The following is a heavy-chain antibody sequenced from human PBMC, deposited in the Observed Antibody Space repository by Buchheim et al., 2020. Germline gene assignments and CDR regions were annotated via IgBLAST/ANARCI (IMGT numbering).Heavy chain of an antibody. CDR3: ASAPLTTWAGYFDL. Sequence: QVQLQQWGAGLLKPSETLSLTCAVYGESFSGYYWSWIRQPPGKGLEWIGEINHSGSTNYNPSLKSRVTISVDTSKNQFSLKLSSVTAADTAVYYCASAPLTTWAGYFDLWGRGTL. CDR2: INHSGST. J-gene: IGHJ2*01. D-gene: IGHD1-14*01. V-gene: IGHV4-34*01. CDR1: GESFSGYY.